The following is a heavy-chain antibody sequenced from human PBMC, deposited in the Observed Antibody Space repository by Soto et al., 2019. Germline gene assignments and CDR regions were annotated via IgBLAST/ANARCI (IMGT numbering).Heavy chain of an antibody. Sequence: GGSLRLSCAASGFTFSSYSMHWVRQAPGKGLEYVSAISSNGGSTYYANSVKGRFTISRDNSKNTLYLQMGSLRAEDMAVYYCARERVQQLWLRGPAYYFDYWGQGSLFTVSS. D-gene: IGHD5-18*01. CDR2: ISSNGGST. J-gene: IGHJ4*02. CDR3: ARERVQQLWLRGPAYYFDY. CDR1: GFTFSSYS. V-gene: IGHV3-64*01.